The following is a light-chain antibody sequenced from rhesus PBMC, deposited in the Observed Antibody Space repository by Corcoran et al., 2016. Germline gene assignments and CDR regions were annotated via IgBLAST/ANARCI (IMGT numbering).Light chain of an antibody. J-gene: IGKJ1*01. CDR2: KAF. CDR1: QAIHYN. Sequence: DIQMTQSPSSLSASVGDRVTITCQASQAIHYNLAWYQEKPAKVLKLLIYKAFTLPSGVPSRFSGSGSGTYFPLTISNLQPEDVATYYCQHAYNSPWTFGRGTKREI. V-gene: IGKV1-25*01. CDR3: QHAYNSPWT.